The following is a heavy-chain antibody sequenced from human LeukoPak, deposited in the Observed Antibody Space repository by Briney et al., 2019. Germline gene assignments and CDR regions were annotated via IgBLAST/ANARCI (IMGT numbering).Heavy chain of an antibody. D-gene: IGHD3-10*01. J-gene: IGHJ5*02. CDR2: MNPNSGNT. CDR1: GYTFTSYD. Sequence: ASVKVSCKASGYTFTSYDINWVRQATGQGLEWMGWMNPNSGNTGYAQKFQGRVTMTRNTSISTAYMELSRLRSDDTAVYYCARGGRYYYGSGSYYPSNNWFDPWGQGTLVTVSS. V-gene: IGHV1-8*01. CDR3: ARGGRYYYGSGSYYPSNNWFDP.